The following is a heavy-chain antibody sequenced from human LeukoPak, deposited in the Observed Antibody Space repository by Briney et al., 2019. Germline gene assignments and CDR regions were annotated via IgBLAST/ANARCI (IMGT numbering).Heavy chain of an antibody. D-gene: IGHD3-22*01. Sequence: SETLSLTCAVYGGSFSGYYWSCIRQPPGKGLEWIGEINHSGSTNYNPSLKSRVTISVDTSKNQFSLKLSSVTAADTAVYYCARGEDSSDYYYSFDYWGQGTLVTVSS. CDR3: ARGEDSSDYYYSFDY. V-gene: IGHV4-34*01. CDR2: INHSGST. CDR1: GGSFSGYY. J-gene: IGHJ4*02.